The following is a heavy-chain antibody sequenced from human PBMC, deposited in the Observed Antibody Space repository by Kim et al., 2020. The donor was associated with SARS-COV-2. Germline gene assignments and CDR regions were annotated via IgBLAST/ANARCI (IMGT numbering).Heavy chain of an antibody. CDR2: T. CDR3: ARDWSGEYFQH. D-gene: IGHD3-3*01. V-gene: IGHV4-39*07. J-gene: IGHJ1*01. Sequence: TYDNPSLKSRVTISVDTSKNQFSLKLSCVTAADTAVYYCARDWSGEYFQHWGQGTLVTVSS.